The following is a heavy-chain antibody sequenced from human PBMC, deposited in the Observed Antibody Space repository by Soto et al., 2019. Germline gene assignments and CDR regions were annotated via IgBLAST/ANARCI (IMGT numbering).Heavy chain of an antibody. V-gene: IGHV4-34*01. CDR3: ARGNSYGSGSYAVWLQDVHYYMDV. Sequence: SETLSLTCAVYGGSFSGYYWSWIRQPPGKGLEWIGEINHSGSTNYNPSLKSRVTISVDTSKNQFSLKLSSVTAADTAVYYCARGNSYGSGSYAVWLQDVHYYMDVWGKGTTVTVSS. J-gene: IGHJ6*03. CDR1: GGSFSGYY. CDR2: INHSGST. D-gene: IGHD3-10*01.